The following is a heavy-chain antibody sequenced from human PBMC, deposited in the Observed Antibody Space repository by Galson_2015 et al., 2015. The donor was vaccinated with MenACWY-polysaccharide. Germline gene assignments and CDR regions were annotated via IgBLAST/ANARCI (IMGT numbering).Heavy chain of an antibody. J-gene: IGHJ3*01. CDR2: IYYRSKSYN. Sequence: CAISGDSVSSNSAAWNWIRQSPSRGLEWLGRIYYRSKSYNDYAVSVKSRITINPDTSRNQFSLQLNSVTPEDTAVYFCARGGSGSLAPNGNAFDVWGQWTMVTVSS. V-gene: IGHV6-1*01. CDR1: GDSVSSNSAA. CDR3: ARGGSGSLAPNGNAFDV. D-gene: IGHD3-22*01.